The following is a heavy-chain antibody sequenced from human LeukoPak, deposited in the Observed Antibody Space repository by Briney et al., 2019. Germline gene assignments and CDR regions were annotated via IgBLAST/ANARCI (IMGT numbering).Heavy chain of an antibody. V-gene: IGHV3-30*18. D-gene: IGHD3-22*01. J-gene: IGHJ6*02. CDR3: AKDLLPRYYYDSSGILHRSGMDV. Sequence: PGGSLRLSCAASGFTFSSYGMHWVRQAPGKGLEWVAVISYDGSNKYYADSVKGRFTISRVNSKNTLYLQMNSLRAEDTAVYYCAKDLLPRYYYDSSGILHRSGMDVWGQGTTVTVSS. CDR1: GFTFSSYG. CDR2: ISYDGSNK.